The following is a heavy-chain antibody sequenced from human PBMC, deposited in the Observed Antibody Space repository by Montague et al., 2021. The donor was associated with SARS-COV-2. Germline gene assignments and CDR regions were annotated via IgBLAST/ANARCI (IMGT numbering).Heavy chain of an antibody. J-gene: IGHJ5*02. V-gene: IGHV4-59*11. CDR1: GXSIGSHY. D-gene: IGHD6-25*01. Sequence: SETLSLTCTVSGXSIGSHYWSWIRLPPGKGLEWVGHIYYTGITKYKSSLKSRVTISVDTSKNQLSLKLDSVTAADTAVYYCARGSGSASATWFDPWGQGTLVTVSS. CDR3: ARGSGSASATWFDP. CDR2: IYYTGIT.